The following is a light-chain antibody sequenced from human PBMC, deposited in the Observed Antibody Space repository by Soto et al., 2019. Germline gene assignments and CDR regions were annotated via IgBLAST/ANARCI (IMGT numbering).Light chain of an antibody. J-gene: IGKJ5*01. CDR1: QSVSSN. CDR3: QQYNNWPPIT. Sequence: EIVMSQSPTTLSVSPGERATLSCRASQSVSSNLAWYQQKPGQAPRLLIYGASTRATGSPARFSGSGSGTEFTLTISSLQSEDFAVYYCQQYNNWPPITFGQGTRLEIK. V-gene: IGKV3-15*01. CDR2: GAS.